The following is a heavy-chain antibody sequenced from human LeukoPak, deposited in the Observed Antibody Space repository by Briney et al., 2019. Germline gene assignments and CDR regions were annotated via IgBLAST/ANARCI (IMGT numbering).Heavy chain of an antibody. CDR2: VHHSGRT. CDR3: ARDHHYSGYAQGYYMDV. Sequence: SETLSLTCTVSGYSISSDYYWGWIRQPPGKGLEWIGSVHHSGRTYYNPSLKSRVTISVDTSKNQFSLKLNSVTAADTAVYYCARDHHYSGYAQGYYMDVWGKGTTVTVSS. V-gene: IGHV4-38-2*02. D-gene: IGHD5-12*01. CDR1: GYSISSDYY. J-gene: IGHJ6*03.